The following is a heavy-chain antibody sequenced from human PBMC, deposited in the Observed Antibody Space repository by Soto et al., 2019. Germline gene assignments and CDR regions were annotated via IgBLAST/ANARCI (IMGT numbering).Heavy chain of an antibody. CDR3: ARSIVVVTALDY. Sequence: QVQLVQSGAEEKKPGASVKVSCRPSGYTSPSYVMLWLPQAPGQRLEWMGWINAGNGNTKYSQKFQGRVTITRDTSASTAYMELSSLRSEDTAVYYCARSIVVVTALDYWGQGTLVTVSS. CDR2: INAGNGNT. D-gene: IGHD2-21*02. V-gene: IGHV1-3*05. CDR1: GYTSPSYV. J-gene: IGHJ4*02.